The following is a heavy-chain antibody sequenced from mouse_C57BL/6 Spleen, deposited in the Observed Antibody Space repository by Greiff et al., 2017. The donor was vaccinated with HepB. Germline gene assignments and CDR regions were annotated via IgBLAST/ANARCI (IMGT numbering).Heavy chain of an antibody. V-gene: IGHV1-18*01. J-gene: IGHJ1*03. D-gene: IGHD1-1*01. CDR1: GYTFTDYN. CDR2: INPNNGGT. CDR3: ARRSLYYGSSPWYCDV. Sequence: VQLQQSGPELVKPGASVKIPCKASGYTFTDYNMDWVKQSHGKSLEWIGDINPNNGGTIYNQKFKGKATLTVDKSSSTAYMELRSLTSEDTAVYYCARRSLYYGSSPWYCDVWGTGTTVTVSS.